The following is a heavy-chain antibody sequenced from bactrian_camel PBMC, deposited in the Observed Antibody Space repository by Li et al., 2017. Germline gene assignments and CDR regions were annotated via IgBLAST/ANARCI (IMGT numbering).Heavy chain of an antibody. D-gene: IGHD3*01. CDR2: TYSDASNT. V-gene: IGHV3-2*01. CDR3: AGVPFGDGYCSDQGQTFDY. CDR1: AFVESRYC. Sequence: VQLVESGGGSVQAGGSLRLSCPTSAFVESRYCLSWFRQAPGKGLEWVSSTYSDASNTYYADSVKGRFTISQDNAKSPLYLQMNDLKPEDSAMYYCAGVPFGDGYCSDQGQTFDYWGQGTQVTVS. J-gene: IGHJ4*01.